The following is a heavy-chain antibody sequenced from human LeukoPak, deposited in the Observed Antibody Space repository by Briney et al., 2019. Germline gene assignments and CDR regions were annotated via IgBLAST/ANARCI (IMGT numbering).Heavy chain of an antibody. CDR3: ARGDLYDYVWGSYRGCPFDP. CDR1: GFTFSSYA. CDR2: ISYEGSNK. J-gene: IGHJ5*02. V-gene: IGHV3-30*04. D-gene: IGHD3-16*02. Sequence: PGRSLRLSVAASGFTFSSYARHWFRQAPGKGLEGVAVISYEGSNKYYADSVKGRFTISRDNSKKTLYLQMNRLRAEDTAVYYCARGDLYDYVWGSYRGCPFDPWGQGTLVTVSS.